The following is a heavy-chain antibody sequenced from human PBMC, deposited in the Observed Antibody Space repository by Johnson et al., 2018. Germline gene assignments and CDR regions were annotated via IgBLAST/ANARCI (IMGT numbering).Heavy chain of an antibody. CDR3: TREYYDSSGQFYSY. Sequence: QVQLQESGPGLVKPSQTLPLTCSVSGASISSGGYFWSWIRQHQRKGLEWIGHIHDNGNTSYNRSLKSRVTISVDTPKNKFYMKLNSGTAADTAVYYCTREYYDSSGQFYSYWGQGILVTVSS. CDR1: GASISSGGYF. V-gene: IGHV4-31*03. CDR2: IHDNGNT. J-gene: IGHJ4*02. D-gene: IGHD3-22*01.